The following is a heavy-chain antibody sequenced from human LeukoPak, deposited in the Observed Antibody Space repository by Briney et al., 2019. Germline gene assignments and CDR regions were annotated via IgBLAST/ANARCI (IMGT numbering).Heavy chain of an antibody. CDR2: ISYDGSNK. D-gene: IGHD1-1*01. Sequence: HSGGSLRLSCAASGFTFSSYAMHWVRQAPGKGLEWVAVISYDGSNKYYADSVKGRFTISRDNSKNTLYLQMNSLRAEDTAVYYCARELDCLDYWGQGTLVTVSS. CDR3: ARELDCLDY. J-gene: IGHJ4*02. V-gene: IGHV3-30*04. CDR1: GFTFSSYA.